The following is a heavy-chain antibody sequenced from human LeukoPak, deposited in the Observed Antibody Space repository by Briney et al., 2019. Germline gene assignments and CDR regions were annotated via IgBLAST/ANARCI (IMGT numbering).Heavy chain of an antibody. CDR1: GGSISSYY. V-gene: IGHV4-59*01. CDR2: IYYSGST. Sequence: SETLSLTSTVPGGSISSYYWTWFRQPPGKGLEWIGYIYYSGSTNYNPSLKSRVTISLDTSKNRFSLKLSSVTAADTAVYYCARDSGPGVLFYWGQGTLVTVSS. D-gene: IGHD1-1*01. J-gene: IGHJ4*02. CDR3: ARDSGPGVLFY.